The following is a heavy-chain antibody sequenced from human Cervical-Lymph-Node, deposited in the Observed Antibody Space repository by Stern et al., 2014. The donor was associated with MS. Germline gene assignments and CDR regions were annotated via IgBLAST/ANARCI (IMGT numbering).Heavy chain of an antibody. CDR2: INPSGGTT. J-gene: IGHJ4*02. CDR3: FGPGSNADY. CDR1: GSTFRTDY. Sequence: VQLVESGAEVKEPGASVTVSCKASGSTFRTDYFHWVRQAPGQGFEWMGIINPSGGTTNYAQKFQGRVAMTRETSTSTLYMDLSSLRSEDTAVYYCFGPGSNADYWGQGTLITVSS. D-gene: IGHD3-10*01. V-gene: IGHV1-46*01.